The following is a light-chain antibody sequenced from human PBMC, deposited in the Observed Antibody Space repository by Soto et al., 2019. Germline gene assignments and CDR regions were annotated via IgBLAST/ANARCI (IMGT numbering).Light chain of an antibody. CDR2: GNS. CDR3: QSYDSSLSGWV. V-gene: IGLV1-40*01. Sequence: QAVVTQPPSVSGAPGQRVTISCTGRSFNIGAGYNVHWYQQLPGTAPKLLIYGNSNRPSGVPDRFSGSKSGTSASLAITGLQAEDEADYYCQSYDSSLSGWVFGGGTQLTVL. CDR1: SFNIGAGYN. J-gene: IGLJ3*02.